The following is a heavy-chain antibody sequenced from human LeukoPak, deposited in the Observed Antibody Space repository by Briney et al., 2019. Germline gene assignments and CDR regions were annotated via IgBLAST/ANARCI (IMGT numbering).Heavy chain of an antibody. V-gene: IGHV3-23*01. CDR3: VKNDILKGRDH. CDR1: GFTFSGSA. CDR2: ISGTGGTT. J-gene: IGHJ4*02. D-gene: IGHD3-9*01. Sequence: QSGGSLRLSCVGSGFTFSGSAMSWVRQAPGKGLEWVSAISGTGGTTYYVDSVKGRFTVSRDNPKNMMYLQLFSLRVEDTAVYYCVKNDILKGRDHWGQGTLVTVSS.